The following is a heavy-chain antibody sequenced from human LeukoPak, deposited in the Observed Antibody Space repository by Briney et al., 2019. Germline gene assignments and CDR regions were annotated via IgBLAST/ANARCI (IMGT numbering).Heavy chain of an antibody. V-gene: IGHV3-33*08. CDR1: GFTFSSYG. D-gene: IGHD3-22*01. CDR2: IWYDGSNK. Sequence: PGGSPRLSCAASGFTFSSYGMHWVRQAPGKGLEWVAVIWYDGSNKYYADSVKGRFTISRDNSKNTLYLQMNSLRAEDTAVYYCARAYYDSSGYPFDYWGQGTLVTVSS. J-gene: IGHJ4*02. CDR3: ARAYYDSSGYPFDY.